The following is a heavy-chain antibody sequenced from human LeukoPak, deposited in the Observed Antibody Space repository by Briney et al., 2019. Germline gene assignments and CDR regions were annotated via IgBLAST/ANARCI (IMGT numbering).Heavy chain of an antibody. CDR1: GYTFTSYH. CDR2: INPSGGST. Sequence: ASVKVSCKASGYTFTSYHMHWVRQAPGQGLEWMGVINPSGGSTTYAQKFQGRVTITADKSTSTAYMELSSLRSEDTAVYYCARDWLEGRDGYNSDYWGQGTLVTVSS. V-gene: IGHV1-46*01. J-gene: IGHJ4*02. CDR3: ARDWLEGRDGYNSDY. D-gene: IGHD5-12*01.